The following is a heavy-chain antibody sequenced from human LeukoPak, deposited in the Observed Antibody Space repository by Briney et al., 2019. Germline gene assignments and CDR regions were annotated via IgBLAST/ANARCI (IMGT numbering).Heavy chain of an antibody. V-gene: IGHV3-49*03. Sequence: GGSLRLSCTASGFNFGDYSLSWFRQAPGVGLEWVAFIRREGYGGTTEYAASVKGRFTISRDDSKSIAYLQMNILKTEDTGVYYSTRHHDYLRTPFDIWGQGTTVSVSS. CDR1: GFNFGDYS. CDR2: IRREGYGGTT. D-gene: IGHD5-12*01. CDR3: TRHHDYLRTPFDI. J-gene: IGHJ6*02.